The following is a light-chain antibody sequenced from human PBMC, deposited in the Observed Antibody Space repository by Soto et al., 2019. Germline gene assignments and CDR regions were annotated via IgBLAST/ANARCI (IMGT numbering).Light chain of an antibody. CDR1: SSTIGAGYD. CDR3: QSYHTSLTGV. CDR2: ANN. Sequence: QSVLTQPPSVSGTPGQTVTISCTGSSSTIGAGYDVHWYQQLPGTAPKLLVFANNNRPAGVPDRFSGSKSGPSASLAITGLQAEDEATYYCQSYHTSLTGVFGTGTKLTVL. V-gene: IGLV1-40*01. J-gene: IGLJ1*01.